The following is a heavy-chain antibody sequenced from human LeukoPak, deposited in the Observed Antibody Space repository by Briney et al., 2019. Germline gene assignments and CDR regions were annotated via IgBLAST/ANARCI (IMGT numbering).Heavy chain of an antibody. J-gene: IGHJ4*02. CDR1: GGSISSSAYH. V-gene: IGHV4-31*03. CDR2: IYYTGRT. CDR3: ASGEFRHGPQVDY. D-gene: IGHD2/OR15-2a*01. Sequence: SETLSLTCSVSGGSISSSAYHWSWVRQHPGKGLEWIGYIYYTGRTYYSPSLKSRVTISLDTSKNQFSLNLSSLTAADTAVYYSASGEFRHGPQVDYWGQGTLVAVSS.